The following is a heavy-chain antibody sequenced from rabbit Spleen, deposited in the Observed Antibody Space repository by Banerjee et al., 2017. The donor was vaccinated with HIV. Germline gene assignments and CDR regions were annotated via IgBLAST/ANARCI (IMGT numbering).Heavy chain of an antibody. CDR2: INSDTGKS. Sequence: QEQLEESGGGLVQPEGSLTLTCSASTFSLMYNDVMCWVRQAPGKGLEWIGCINSDTGKSVLASWAKGRLTISRISSTTVTLQMTSLTAADTATYFCARDGAGGSYFALWGPGTLVTVS. CDR1: TFSLMYNDV. D-gene: IGHD8-1*01. CDR3: ARDGAGGSYFAL. J-gene: IGHJ4*01. V-gene: IGHV1S45*01.